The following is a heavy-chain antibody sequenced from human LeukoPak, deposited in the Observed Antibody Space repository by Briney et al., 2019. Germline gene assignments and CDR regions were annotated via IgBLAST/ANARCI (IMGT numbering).Heavy chain of an antibody. CDR1: GGSISGYY. J-gene: IGHJ3*02. V-gene: IGHV4-59*08. Sequence: SEPVTLTCTVSGGSISGYYWSWTRQPPGKGLEWIGYIYYSGSTNYNPSLKSRLTISIDTSENQFSMKLSSVTAADTAVYYCAREYSSSSGRRAFDIWGQGPLGTVSS. D-gene: IGHD6-6*01. CDR2: IYYSGST. CDR3: AREYSSSSGRRAFDI.